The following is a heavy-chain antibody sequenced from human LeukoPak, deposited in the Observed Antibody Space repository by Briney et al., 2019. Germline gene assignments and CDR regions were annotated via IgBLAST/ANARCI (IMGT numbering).Heavy chain of an antibody. CDR1: GFTVSNDY. D-gene: IGHD6-13*01. CDR2: IYADGTT. Sequence: GGSLRLSCAASGFTVSNDYMAWVRQDPGKGLEWVSLIYADGTTFYTDSVKGRFTMSRDNFKNTLYLQMNSLRPEDTALYYCARDRAGVQSWVALDPWGQGTLVTVSS. CDR3: ARDRAGVQSWVALDP. V-gene: IGHV3-66*02. J-gene: IGHJ5*02.